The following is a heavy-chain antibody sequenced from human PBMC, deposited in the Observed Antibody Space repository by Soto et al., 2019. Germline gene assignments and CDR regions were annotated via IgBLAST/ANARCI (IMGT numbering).Heavy chain of an antibody. J-gene: IGHJ3*02. Sequence: GGSLRLSCAASGFTFSNAWMSWVRQAPGKGLEWVGRIKSKTDGGTTDYAAPVKGRFTISRDDSKNTLYLQMNSLKTEDTAVYYCTTDLEAETTPDAFDIWGQGTMVTVSS. CDR2: IKSKTDGGTT. CDR3: TTDLEAETTPDAFDI. V-gene: IGHV3-15*01. CDR1: GFTFSNAW. D-gene: IGHD6-25*01.